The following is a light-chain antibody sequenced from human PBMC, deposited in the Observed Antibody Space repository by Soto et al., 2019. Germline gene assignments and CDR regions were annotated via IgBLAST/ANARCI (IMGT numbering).Light chain of an antibody. CDR1: SSNIGSNYD. CDR2: GYT. CDR3: GSFTTNRIWV. Sequence: QSVLTQPPSVSGAPGQTVTISCAGTSSNIGSNYDVHWYQHLPGTAPKLLIFGYTNRPSGVPDRFSGSKSGTSASLAITGLQSEDEADYICGSFTTNRIWVFGGGTKLTVL. V-gene: IGLV1-40*01. J-gene: IGLJ3*02.